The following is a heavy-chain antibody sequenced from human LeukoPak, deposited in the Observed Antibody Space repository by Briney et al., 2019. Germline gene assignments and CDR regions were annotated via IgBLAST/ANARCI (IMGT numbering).Heavy chain of an antibody. Sequence: GGSLRLSCAASGFTFSSYWMSWVRQAPGKGLEWVSAISGSGGSTYYADSVKGRFTISRDNSKNTLYLQMNSLRAEDTAVYYCAKALPNRIAARAFDYWGQGTLVTVSS. CDR2: ISGSGGST. J-gene: IGHJ4*02. CDR3: AKALPNRIAARAFDY. D-gene: IGHD6-6*01. CDR1: GFTFSSYW. V-gene: IGHV3-23*01.